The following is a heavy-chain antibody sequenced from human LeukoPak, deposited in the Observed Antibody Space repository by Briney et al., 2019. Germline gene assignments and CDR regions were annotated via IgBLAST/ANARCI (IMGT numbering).Heavy chain of an antibody. CDR2: IYYSGST. J-gene: IGHJ4*01. D-gene: IGHD1-26*01. V-gene: IGHV4-59*08. CDR3: ARQGSTPTAPFAY. Sequence: PSETLPLTCTVSGGSISSYYWSWIRQPPGKGLEWIGYIYYSGSTNYKPSLKSRVTISVDTSKNQFSLKLSSVTAADTAVYYCARQGSTPTAPFAYCGHGIPVTVSS. CDR1: GGSISSYY.